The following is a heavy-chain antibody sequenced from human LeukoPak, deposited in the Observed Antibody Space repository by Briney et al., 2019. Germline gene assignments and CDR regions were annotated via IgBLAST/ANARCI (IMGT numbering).Heavy chain of an antibody. J-gene: IGHJ4*02. V-gene: IGHV3-7*01. CDR2: MNEDGSGT. Sequence: TGGSLRLSCAVSGFSIRSSWMSWVRQTPGKGLEWVADMNEDGSGTYYVDSVKGRFTVSRDNAKNSLYLQMSSLRAEDTAVYYCARDPAWGAIDYWGQGTLVTVYS. D-gene: IGHD7-27*01. CDR3: ARDPAWGAIDY. CDR1: GFSIRSSW.